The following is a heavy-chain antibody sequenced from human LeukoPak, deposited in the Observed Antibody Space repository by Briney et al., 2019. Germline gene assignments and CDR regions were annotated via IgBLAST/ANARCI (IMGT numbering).Heavy chain of an antibody. D-gene: IGHD1-20*01. V-gene: IGHV3-30-3*01. CDR2: ISYDGSNK. Sequence: GRSLRLSCAASGFTFSSYAMHWVRQAPGKGLEWVAVISYDGSNKYYADSVKGRFTIPRDNSKNMSYLHINNLRAEDTAVFYCAKAIAGITGIFDNWGQGTLVTVSS. CDR3: AKAIAGITGIFDN. J-gene: IGHJ4*02. CDR1: GFTFSSYA.